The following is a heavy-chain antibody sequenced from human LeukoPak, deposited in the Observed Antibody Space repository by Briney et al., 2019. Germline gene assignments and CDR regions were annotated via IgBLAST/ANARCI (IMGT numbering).Heavy chain of an antibody. CDR3: AADRGDYSGSYWTAFYI. CDR1: EYTLTELS. D-gene: IGHD1-26*01. Sequence: ASVKVSCKVCEYTLTELSMHWVRQAPGKGLEWLGGFDPEDGEIIYAQKFQGRVTMSDDTSTDTAYMELGSLRSDDTAVYYCAADRGDYSGSYWTAFYIGGQGTMVTVSS. CDR2: FDPEDGEI. V-gene: IGHV1-24*01. J-gene: IGHJ3*02.